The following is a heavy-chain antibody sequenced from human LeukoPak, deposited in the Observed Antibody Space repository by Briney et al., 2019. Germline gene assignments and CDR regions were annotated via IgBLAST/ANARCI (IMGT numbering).Heavy chain of an antibody. V-gene: IGHV3-21*01. CDR3: VGIVGAHDAFDI. CDR2: ISSSSSYI. J-gene: IGHJ3*02. CDR1: GFTFSSCS. D-gene: IGHD1-26*01. Sequence: GGSLRLSCAASGFTFSSCSMNWVRQAPGKGLEWVSSISSSSSYIYYADSVKGRFAISRDNAKNSLYLQMNSLRAEDTAVYYCVGIVGAHDAFDIWGQGTMVTVSS.